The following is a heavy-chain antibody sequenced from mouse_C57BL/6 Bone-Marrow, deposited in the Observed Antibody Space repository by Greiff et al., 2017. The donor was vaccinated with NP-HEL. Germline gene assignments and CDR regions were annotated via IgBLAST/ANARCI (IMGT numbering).Heavy chain of an antibody. CDR2: IDPENGDT. J-gene: IGHJ3*01. Sequence: VQLQQSGAELVRPGASVKLSCTASGFNIKDDYMHWVKQRPEQGLEWIGWIDPENGDTEYASKFQGKATITADTSSNTAYLQLSSLTSEDTAVYYCTTNDFFAYWGQGTLVTVSA. D-gene: IGHD2-4*01. V-gene: IGHV14-4*01. CDR3: TTNDFFAY. CDR1: GFNIKDDY.